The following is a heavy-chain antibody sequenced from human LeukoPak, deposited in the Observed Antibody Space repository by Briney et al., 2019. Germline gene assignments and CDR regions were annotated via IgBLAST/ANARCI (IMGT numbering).Heavy chain of an antibody. CDR1: GFTFSNHP. D-gene: IGHD2-2*01. CDR3: AKDPYGTRYFDY. V-gene: IGHV3-23*01. CDR2: LSGSGYNT. Sequence: GGSLRLSCAASGFTFSNHPLSWLPQAPGKGLEWVSSLSGSGYNTYYADSVKGRFTISRDNSKNTVYLQMNSLRAEDTAVYYCAKDPYGTRYFDYWGQGTLVTVSS. J-gene: IGHJ4*02.